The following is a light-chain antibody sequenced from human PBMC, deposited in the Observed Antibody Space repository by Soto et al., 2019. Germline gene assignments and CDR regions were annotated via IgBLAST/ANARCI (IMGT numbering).Light chain of an antibody. V-gene: IGLV1-40*01. CDR1: SSNIGAGYD. J-gene: IGLJ3*02. Sequence: QSVLTQPPSVSGAPGQRVTISCTGSSSNIGAGYDVHWYQQLPRTAPKLLIYGNNNRPSGVPDRFSGSKSDTSASLAITGLQAEDEADYYCQSYDSSLRSSVFGGGTQLTVL. CDR3: QSYDSSLRSSV. CDR2: GNN.